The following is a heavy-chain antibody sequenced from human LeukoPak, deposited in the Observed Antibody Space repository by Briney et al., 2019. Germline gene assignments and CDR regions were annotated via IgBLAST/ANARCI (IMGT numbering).Heavy chain of an antibody. J-gene: IGHJ4*02. CDR1: GFTFSSYG. D-gene: IGHD3-10*01. Sequence: GGSLRLSCAASGFTFSSYGMHWVRQAPGKGLEWVAFIRYDGSNKYYADSVKGRFAISRDNSKNTLYLQMNSLRAEDTAVYYCAKDNPIYGSGSYYFDYWGQGTLVTVSS. CDR3: AKDNPIYGSGSYYFDY. V-gene: IGHV3-30*02. CDR2: IRYDGSNK.